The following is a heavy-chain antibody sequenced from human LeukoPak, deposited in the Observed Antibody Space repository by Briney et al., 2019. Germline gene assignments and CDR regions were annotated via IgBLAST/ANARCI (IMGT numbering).Heavy chain of an antibody. D-gene: IGHD3-16*02. CDR1: GFTFSSYA. CDR3: AKDRGEYYDYVWGSYRLSYFDY. Sequence: GGSLRLSCAASGFTFSSYAMSWVRQAPGKGLEWVSAISGSGGSTYYADSVKGRFTISRDNSKNTLYLQMNSLRAEDTAVYYCAKDRGEYYDYVWGSYRLSYFDYWGQGTLVTVSS. V-gene: IGHV3-23*01. CDR2: ISGSGGST. J-gene: IGHJ4*02.